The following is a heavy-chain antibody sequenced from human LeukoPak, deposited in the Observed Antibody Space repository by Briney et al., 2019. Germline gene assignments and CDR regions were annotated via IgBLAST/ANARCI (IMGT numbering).Heavy chain of an antibody. CDR3: AKEGYSSGYYSYYYMDV. Sequence: PGGSLRLSYAVSGFTFSSYSMNWVRQAPGKGLEWVTSISSSSSYIYYADSVKSRFTISRDNSKNTLYVQMNSLRAEDTAVYYCAKEGYSSGYYSYYYMDVWGKGTTVTVSS. J-gene: IGHJ6*03. CDR2: ISSSSSYI. D-gene: IGHD6-25*01. V-gene: IGHV3-21*01. CDR1: GFTFSSYS.